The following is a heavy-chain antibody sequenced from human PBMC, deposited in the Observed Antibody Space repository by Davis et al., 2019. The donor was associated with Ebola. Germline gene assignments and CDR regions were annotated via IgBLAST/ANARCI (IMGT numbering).Heavy chain of an antibody. J-gene: IGHJ4*02. CDR2: IKSKTDGGTT. V-gene: IGHV3-15*07. CDR3: TTEVQQLVPVY. Sequence: GESLKISCAASGFTFSNAWMNWVRQAPGKGLEWVGRIKSKTDGGTTDYAAPVKGRFTISRDDSKNTLYLQMNSLKTEDTAVYYCTTEVQQLVPVYWGQGTLVTVSS. D-gene: IGHD6-13*01. CDR1: GFTFSNAW.